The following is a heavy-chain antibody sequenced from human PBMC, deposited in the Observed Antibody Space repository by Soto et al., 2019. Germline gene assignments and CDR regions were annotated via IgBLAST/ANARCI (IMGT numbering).Heavy chain of an antibody. CDR3: ASLDYYGSWLDP. V-gene: IGHV4-30-2*01. CDR1: GGSVTMRSFS. D-gene: IGHD1-26*01. CDR2: ISHSGAT. J-gene: IGHJ5*02. Sequence: LCGGSVTMRSFSWAWVRQPPGRGLQWIGYISHSGATSSDPTLKSRVTISRDRAKNQFSLKLTSVTAADTAVYYCASLDYYGSWLDPWGQGTLVTVSS.